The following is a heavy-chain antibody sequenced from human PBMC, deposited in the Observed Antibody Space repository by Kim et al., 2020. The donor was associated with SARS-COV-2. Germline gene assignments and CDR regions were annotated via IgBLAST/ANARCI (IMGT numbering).Heavy chain of an antibody. J-gene: IGHJ4*02. V-gene: IGHV3-23*01. Sequence: RFTISRDKSKNTLYLQMNSLRAEDTAVYYCAKGLEAYYDFWSGTDNYFDYWGQGTLVTVSS. CDR3: AKGLEAYYDFWSGTDNYFDY. D-gene: IGHD3-3*01.